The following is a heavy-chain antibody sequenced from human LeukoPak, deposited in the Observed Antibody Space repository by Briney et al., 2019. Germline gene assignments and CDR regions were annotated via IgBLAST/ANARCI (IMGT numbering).Heavy chain of an antibody. V-gene: IGHV7-4-1*02. CDR2: INTNTGNP. Sequence: ASVKVSCKASGYTFTSYAMNWVRQAPGQGLEWMGWINTNTGNPTYAQGFIGRFVFSLDTSVSTAYLQISSLKAEDTAVYYCARSGVQQLDLRYYYYYGMDVWGQGTTVTVSS. CDR3: ARSGVQQLDLRYYYYYGMDV. J-gene: IGHJ6*02. D-gene: IGHD6-13*01. CDR1: GYTFTSYA.